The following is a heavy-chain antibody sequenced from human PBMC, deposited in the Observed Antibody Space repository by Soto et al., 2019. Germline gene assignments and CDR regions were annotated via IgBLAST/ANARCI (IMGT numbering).Heavy chain of an antibody. CDR1: GYDFTAYD. CDR3: GRGPSPRAPAGGAPYYYAMDV. V-gene: IGHV1-8*02. Sequence: ASVKVSCKASGYDFTAYDINWVRQASGQGLEWMGWMNPINGAAGSARRFQGRVSMTRNTATGTAYLELTNLRSDDTAVYFCGRGPSPRAPAGGAPYYYAMDVWGQGTTVTVSS. J-gene: IGHJ6*02. CDR2: MNPINGAA. D-gene: IGHD6-13*01.